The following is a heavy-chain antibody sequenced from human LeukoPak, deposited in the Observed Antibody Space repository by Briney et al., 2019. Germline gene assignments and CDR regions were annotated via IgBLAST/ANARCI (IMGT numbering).Heavy chain of an antibody. D-gene: IGHD5-18*01. Sequence: PGRSLRLSCAASGFTFDDYAMHWVRQAPGKGLEWVSGISWNSGSIGYADSVKGRFTISRDNAKNSLYLQMNSLRAEDTALYYCARDSTGYGYEEWSWGQGTLVTVSS. V-gene: IGHV3-9*01. CDR2: ISWNSGSI. CDR3: ARDSTGYGYEEWS. J-gene: IGHJ5*02. CDR1: GFTFDDYA.